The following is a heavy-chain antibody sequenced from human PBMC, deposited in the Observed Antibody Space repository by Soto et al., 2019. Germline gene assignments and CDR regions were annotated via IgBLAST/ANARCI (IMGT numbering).Heavy chain of an antibody. D-gene: IGHD6-13*01. CDR2: IYYSGST. CDR1: GGSISSYY. V-gene: IGHV4-59*01. CDR3: ARDHGGSSSWYLTLFQH. J-gene: IGHJ1*01. Sequence: SETLSLTCTVSGGSISSYYWSWIRQPPGKGLEWIGYIYYSGSTNYNPSLKSRVTISVDTSKNQFSLKLSSVTAADTAVYYCARDHGGSSSWYLTLFQHWGQGTLVTVSS.